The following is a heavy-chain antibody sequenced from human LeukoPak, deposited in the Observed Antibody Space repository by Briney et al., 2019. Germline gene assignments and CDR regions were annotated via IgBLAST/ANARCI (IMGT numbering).Heavy chain of an antibody. Sequence: GASVKVSCKASGGTFSSYAISWVRQAPGQGLEWMGGIIPIFGTADYAQKFQGRVTITTDESTSTAYMELSSLRSEDTAVYYCARASSGYYYSSDYWGQGTLVTVSS. J-gene: IGHJ4*02. D-gene: IGHD3-22*01. CDR1: GGTFSSYA. CDR2: IIPIFGTA. V-gene: IGHV1-69*05. CDR3: ARASSGYYYSSDY.